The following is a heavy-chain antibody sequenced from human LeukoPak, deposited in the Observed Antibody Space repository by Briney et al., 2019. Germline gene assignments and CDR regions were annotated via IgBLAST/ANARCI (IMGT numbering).Heavy chain of an antibody. J-gene: IGHJ4*02. V-gene: IGHV3-30*18. CDR3: AKDRSKGSYGDEFDH. D-gene: IGHD1-26*01. CDR1: GFTLSRHD. CDR2: ISYDGGKK. Sequence: PGRSLRLSCAASGFTLSRHDMHCVRQAPGEGVEWVAIISYDGGKKDYADSAKGRFTISRGNSKNTLYLQMNSLRTEDRAVYYCAKDRSKGSYGDEFDHWGQGTLVTVSS.